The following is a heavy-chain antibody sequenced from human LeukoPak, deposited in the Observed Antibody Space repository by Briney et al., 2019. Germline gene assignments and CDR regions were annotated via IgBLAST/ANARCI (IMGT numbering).Heavy chain of an antibody. D-gene: IGHD6-13*01. CDR2: IDWDDDK. V-gene: IGHV2-70*01. CDR1: GFSLRTGGMC. CDR3: ARIQAGSSGYFDY. Sequence: SGPALVKPTQTLTLTCTFSGFSLRTGGMCVSWIRQPPGKALEWLSLIDWDDDKYYSTSLKTRLTISKDTSKNQVVLTMTNMDPVDTATYYRARIQAGSSGYFDYWGQGTLVTVSS. J-gene: IGHJ4*02.